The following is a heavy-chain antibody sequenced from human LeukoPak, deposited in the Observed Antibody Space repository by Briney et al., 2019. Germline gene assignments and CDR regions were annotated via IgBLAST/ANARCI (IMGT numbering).Heavy chain of an antibody. J-gene: IGHJ3*02. CDR3: ARGVSNWNDLGAFDI. Sequence: SETLSLTCTVSGGSISSYYWSWIRQPPGKGLEWIGYIYYSGSTNYNPSLKSRVTISVDTSKNQFSLKLSSVTAADTAVYYCARGVSNWNDLGAFDIWGQGTMVTVSS. V-gene: IGHV4-59*01. D-gene: IGHD1-1*01. CDR2: IYYSGST. CDR1: GGSISSYY.